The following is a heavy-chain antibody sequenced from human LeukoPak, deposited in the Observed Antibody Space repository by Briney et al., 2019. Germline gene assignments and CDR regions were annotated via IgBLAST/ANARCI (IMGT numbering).Heavy chain of an antibody. D-gene: IGHD2-15*01. CDR3: ARGPLSKGRWFDWFDP. CDR2: INPNSGGT. J-gene: IGHJ5*02. Sequence: ASVKVSCKASGYTFTSYYMHWVRQAPGQGLEWMGWINPNSGGTNYAQKFQGRVTMTRDTSISTAYMELSRLRSDDTAVYYCARGPLSKGRWFDWFDPWGQGTLVTVSS. CDR1: GYTFTSYY. V-gene: IGHV1-2*02.